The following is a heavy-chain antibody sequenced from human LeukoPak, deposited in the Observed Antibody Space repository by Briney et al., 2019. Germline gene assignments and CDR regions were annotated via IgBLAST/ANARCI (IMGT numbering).Heavy chain of an antibody. CDR1: GFTFSSYA. V-gene: IGHV3-30*04. CDR3: ARDEGLQSLISYYVDV. D-gene: IGHD5-24*01. CDR2: ISYDGSNK. J-gene: IGHJ6*03. Sequence: GGSLRLSCAASGFTFSSYAMHWVRQAPGKGLEWVAVISYDGSNKYYADSVKGRFTISRDNSKNTLYLQMDSLRAEDTAVYYCARDEGLQSLISYYVDVWGKGTTVTVSS.